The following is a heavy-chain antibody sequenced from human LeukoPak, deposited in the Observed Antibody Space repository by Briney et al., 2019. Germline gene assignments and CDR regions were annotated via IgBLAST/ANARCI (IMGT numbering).Heavy chain of an antibody. Sequence: ASVKVSCKASGYTFTGYYMHSVRQAPGQGLEWMGWINPNSGGTNYAQKFQGRVTMTRDTSISTAYMELSRLRSDDTAVYYCARVVNDYGDYVVAPFDYWGQGTLVTVSS. CDR1: GYTFTGYY. D-gene: IGHD4-17*01. CDR3: ARVVNDYGDYVVAPFDY. CDR2: INPNSGGT. J-gene: IGHJ4*02. V-gene: IGHV1-2*02.